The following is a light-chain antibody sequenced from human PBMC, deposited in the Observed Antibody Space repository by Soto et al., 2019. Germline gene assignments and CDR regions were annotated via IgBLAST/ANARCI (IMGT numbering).Light chain of an antibody. CDR1: QCVSSSY. V-gene: IGKV3-20*01. J-gene: IGKJ4*01. CDR3: QQYGRSSLT. Sequence: EMVLTQSPGTLSLSPGESATLSWRASQCVSSSYLAWYRQKPGQAPRLLIYGASSRATDIPDRFSGSGSGTDFTLTISRLEPEDFAVYYCQQYGRSSLTFGGGTKVDIK. CDR2: GAS.